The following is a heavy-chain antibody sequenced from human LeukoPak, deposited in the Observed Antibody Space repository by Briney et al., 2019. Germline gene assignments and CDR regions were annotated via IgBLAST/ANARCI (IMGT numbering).Heavy chain of an antibody. CDR1: GGSPSTYY. CDR2: IYYSGST. D-gene: IGHD3-22*01. J-gene: IGHJ3*02. Sequence: PETLSLSCGVSGGSPSTYYWSWIRQPPRKGLEWIWYIYYSGSTAYNPSLTGRVTLSVDTSKNQFSLKLSSVTAADTALYYCARHSSYYYYLDIWGQGTIVTVSS. CDR3: ARHSSYYYYLDI. V-gene: IGHV4-59*08.